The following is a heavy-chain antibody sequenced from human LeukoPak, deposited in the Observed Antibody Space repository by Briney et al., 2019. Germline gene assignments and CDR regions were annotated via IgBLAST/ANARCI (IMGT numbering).Heavy chain of an antibody. V-gene: IGHV3-30*18. CDR1: GFTFSSYG. CDR3: AKLIGTTFTGY. J-gene: IGHJ4*02. CDR2: ISYDGSNK. Sequence: GSLRLSCAASGFTFSSYGMHWVRQAPGKGLEWVAVISYDGSNKYYADSVKGRFTISRDNSKNTLYLQMNSLRAEDTAVYYCAKLIGTTFTGYWGQGTLVTVSS. D-gene: IGHD4-17*01.